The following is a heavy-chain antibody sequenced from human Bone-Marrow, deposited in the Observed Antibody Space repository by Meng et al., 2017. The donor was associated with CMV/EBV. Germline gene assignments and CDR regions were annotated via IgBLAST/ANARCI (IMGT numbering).Heavy chain of an antibody. Sequence: SLKISCAASGFTFDDYAMHWVRQAPGKGLEWVSGISWNSGSIGYADSVKGRFTISRDNAKNSLYLQMNSLRAEDTALYYCAKGYVLGLDYWGQGTLVTVSP. CDR1: GFTFDDYA. D-gene: IGHD3-16*01. CDR2: ISWNSGSI. V-gene: IGHV3-9*01. CDR3: AKGYVLGLDY. J-gene: IGHJ4*02.